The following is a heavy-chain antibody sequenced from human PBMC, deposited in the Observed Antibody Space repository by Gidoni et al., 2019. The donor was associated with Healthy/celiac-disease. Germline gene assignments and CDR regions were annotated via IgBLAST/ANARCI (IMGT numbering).Heavy chain of an antibody. CDR2: ISGSGGST. CDR3: AKVGENPIVVVVAATHYFDY. J-gene: IGHJ4*02. V-gene: IGHV3-23*01. Sequence: EVQLLESGGGLVQPGGSLRLSCAASGFPFSSYAMSWVRQAPGKGLEWVSAISGSGGSTYDADSGKGRFTISRDNSKNTLYLQMNSLRAEDTAVYYCAKVGENPIVVVVAATHYFDYWGQGTLVTVSS. CDR1: GFPFSSYA. D-gene: IGHD2-15*01.